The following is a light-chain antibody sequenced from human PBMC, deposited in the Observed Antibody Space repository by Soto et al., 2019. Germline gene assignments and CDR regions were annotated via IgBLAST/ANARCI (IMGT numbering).Light chain of an antibody. V-gene: IGKV3-20*01. CDR1: QSVSSN. Sequence: EIVMTQSPATLSVSPGERATLSCRASQSVSSNLAWYQQKPGQAPRLLIYGASSRATGIPDRFSGSGSGPDFTLTISRLEPEDFAVYYCQQYGSPPITFGQGTRLEIK. J-gene: IGKJ5*01. CDR2: GAS. CDR3: QQYGSPPIT.